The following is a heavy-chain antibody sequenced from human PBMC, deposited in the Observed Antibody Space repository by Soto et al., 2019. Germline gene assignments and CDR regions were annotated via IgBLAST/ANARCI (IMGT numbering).Heavy chain of an antibody. J-gene: IGHJ5*02. D-gene: IGHD3-10*01. CDR3: ARGALMVRGVILTRYWFDR. V-gene: IGHV4-30-2*01. CDR1: GGSISSGGYS. Sequence: SETLSLTCAVSGGSISSGGYSWSWLRQQPGKGREWIGYIYHSGSTYYNPSLKSRVTISVDRSKNQFSLKLSSVTAADTAVYYCARGALMVRGVILTRYWFDRWGNGTLVTVS. CDR2: IYHSGST.